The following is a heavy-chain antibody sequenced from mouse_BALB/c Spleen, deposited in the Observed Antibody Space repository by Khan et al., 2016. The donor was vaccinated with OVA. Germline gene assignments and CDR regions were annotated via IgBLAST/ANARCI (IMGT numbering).Heavy chain of an antibody. J-gene: IGHJ2*01. Sequence: EVELVESGGGLVRPGGSLKLSCAASGFSFSSYSMSWVRQPPGKSLEWVATISSGGSYSYYPDSVKGRFIITRDNAKNTLNRQMSSLKSKDTAIDYCTNHRGYYGSNPYIDYWGQGTTLTVSS. CDR3: TNHRGYYGSNPYIDY. CDR2: ISSGGSYS. V-gene: IGHV5-6-4*01. D-gene: IGHD1-1*01. CDR1: GFSFSSYS.